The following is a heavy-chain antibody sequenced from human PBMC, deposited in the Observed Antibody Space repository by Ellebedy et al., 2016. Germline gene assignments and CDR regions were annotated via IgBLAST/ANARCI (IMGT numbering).Heavy chain of an antibody. Sequence: GESLKISXAASGFTFSSYAMHWVRQAPGKGLEWVASISYGGTEKYYAESVKGRFTISRDNSQSALFLQMSGLSAEDTAVYYCAKAFSYDLVVTYHHYDMDVWGQGASVTVSS. CDR1: GFTFSSYA. CDR3: AKAFSYDLVVTYHHYDMDV. J-gene: IGHJ6*02. V-gene: IGHV3-30*18. D-gene: IGHD5-12*01. CDR2: ISYGGTEK.